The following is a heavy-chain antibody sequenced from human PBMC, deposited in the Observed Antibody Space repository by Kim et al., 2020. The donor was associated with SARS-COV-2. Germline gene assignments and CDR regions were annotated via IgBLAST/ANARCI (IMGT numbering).Heavy chain of an antibody. CDR3: AKGYSDYDLSNWFDP. V-gene: IGHV3-23*01. J-gene: IGHJ5*02. CDR2: ISGSGGST. CDR1: GFTFSSYA. Sequence: GGSLRLSCAASGFTFSSYAMTWVRQAPGKGLEWVSAISGSGGSTYYADSVKGRFTISRDNSKNTLYLQMNSLRAEDTAVYYCAKGYSDYDLSNWFDPWGQGTLVTVSS. D-gene: IGHD5-12*01.